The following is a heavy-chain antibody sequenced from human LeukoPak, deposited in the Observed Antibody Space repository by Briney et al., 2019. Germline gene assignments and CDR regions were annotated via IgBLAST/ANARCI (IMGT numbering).Heavy chain of an antibody. CDR2: MSYSGGT. CDR3: ARDRPWAANY. D-gene: IGHD6-6*01. Sequence: PSETLSLTCAVYGGSFSGYYWSWIRQPPGKGLEWIAYMSYSGGTNYNPSLSLKGRVTISVDTSKNQFSLKLSSVTAADTAVYYCARDRPWAANYWGQGTLVTVSS. J-gene: IGHJ4*02. V-gene: IGHV4-59*01. CDR1: GGSFSGYY.